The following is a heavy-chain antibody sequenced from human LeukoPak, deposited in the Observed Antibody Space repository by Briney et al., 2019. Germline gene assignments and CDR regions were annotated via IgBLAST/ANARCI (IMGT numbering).Heavy chain of an antibody. J-gene: IGHJ4*02. CDR3: AKVRRITIFGVVYYFDY. CDR2: ISGSGGST. V-gene: IGHV3-23*01. D-gene: IGHD3-3*01. CDR1: GFTLSSYA. Sequence: GGSLRLSCAASGFTLSSYAMSWVRQAPGKGLEWVSAISGSGGSTYYADSVKGRFTISRDNSKNTLYLQMNSLRAEDTAVYYCAKVRRITIFGVVYYFDYWGQGTLVTVSS.